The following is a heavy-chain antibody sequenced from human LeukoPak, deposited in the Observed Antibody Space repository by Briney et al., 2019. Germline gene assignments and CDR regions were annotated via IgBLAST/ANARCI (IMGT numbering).Heavy chain of an antibody. D-gene: IGHD4-17*01. CDR2: ISASGGSR. J-gene: IGHJ4*02. CDR3: AQDRGATVTTFAY. CDR1: GFPFSRYD. V-gene: IGHV3-23*01. Sequence: PGGSLRLSCAASGFPFSRYDMSWVRQAPGKGLEWVSGISASGGSRYYAASVKGRFTISRDNSKNTVYLQMSSLRAEDTAVYYCAQDRGATVTTFAYWGQGTLVSVSS.